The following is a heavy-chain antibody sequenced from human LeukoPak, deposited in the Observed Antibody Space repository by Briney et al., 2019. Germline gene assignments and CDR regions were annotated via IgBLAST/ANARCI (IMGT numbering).Heavy chain of an antibody. J-gene: IGHJ5*02. V-gene: IGHV1-46*01. Sequence: ASVKVSCKASGYTFTSYYMHWVRQAPGQGLEWMGIINPSGGSTSYAQKFQGRVTMTRDTSTSTVYMELSSLRSEDTAVYYCARAVTPYQLLHNWFDPWGQGTLVTVSS. CDR1: GYTFTSYY. D-gene: IGHD2-2*01. CDR3: ARAVTPYQLLHNWFDP. CDR2: INPSGGST.